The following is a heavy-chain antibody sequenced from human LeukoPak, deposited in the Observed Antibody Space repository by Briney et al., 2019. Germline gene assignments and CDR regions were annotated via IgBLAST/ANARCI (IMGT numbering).Heavy chain of an antibody. CDR1: GFNLSCYG. V-gene: IGHV3-30*18. D-gene: IGHD3-16*01. Sequence: GGVPRPSRAASGFNLSCYGMQWVRPAPGKGVEWVAVISYEGCNKYNAVSVKCRFTISRDDSNNTLYLQMNSLRAEDTAAYYCAKDRKWVGRVFAALGDWGQGTLLTV. J-gene: IGHJ4*02. CDR2: ISYEGCNK. CDR3: AKDRKWVGRVFAALGD.